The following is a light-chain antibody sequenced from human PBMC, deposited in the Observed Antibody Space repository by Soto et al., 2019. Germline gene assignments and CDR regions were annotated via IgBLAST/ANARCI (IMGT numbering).Light chain of an antibody. CDR3: QSYDSTLSARYV. J-gene: IGLJ1*01. CDR2: GNT. V-gene: IGLV1-40*01. CDR1: SSNIGANYD. Sequence: QSVLTQPASVSGAPGQRVTISCTWSSSNIGANYDVHWYQHRPGTDPKRVIFGNTNGPSWVPDGVSGSKSGTSASLAITALQAEDESDYYCQSYDSTLSARYVFRTGTQVTAL.